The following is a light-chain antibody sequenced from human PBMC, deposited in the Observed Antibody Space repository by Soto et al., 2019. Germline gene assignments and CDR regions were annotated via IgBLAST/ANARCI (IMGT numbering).Light chain of an antibody. CDR3: QQYYGSPPYT. CDR2: WAS. CDR1: QTLLYSSNNKNY. V-gene: IGKV4-1*01. Sequence: DIVMTQSPDSLAVSLGERATINCKSSQTLLYSSNNKNYLAWYQQKPGQPPKLLIYWASTRESGVPDRFSGSGSGTDFTLTIGSLQAEDVAVYYCQQYYGSPPYTFGQGSKLEIK. J-gene: IGKJ2*01.